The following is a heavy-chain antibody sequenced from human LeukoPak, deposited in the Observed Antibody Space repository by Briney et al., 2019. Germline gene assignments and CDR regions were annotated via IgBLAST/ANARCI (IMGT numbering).Heavy chain of an antibody. V-gene: IGHV4-39*07. CDR1: GGSISSSNYY. Sequence: PSETLSLTCTVSGGSISSSNYYWGWIRQPPGKGLEWIGSIYYSGSTYYNPSLKSRVTISVDTSKNQFSLKLSSVTAADTAVYYCARAPEPLTPYCSGGSCYYYYYYYGMDVWGQGTTVTVSS. D-gene: IGHD2-15*01. J-gene: IGHJ6*02. CDR2: IYYSGST. CDR3: ARAPEPLTPYCSGGSCYYYYYYYGMDV.